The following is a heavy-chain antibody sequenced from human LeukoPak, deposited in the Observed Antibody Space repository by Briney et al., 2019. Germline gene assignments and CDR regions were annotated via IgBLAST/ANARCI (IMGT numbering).Heavy chain of an antibody. D-gene: IGHD2-2*01. CDR3: ARIGCSSTSCYGNSVDP. J-gene: IGHJ5*02. Sequence: ASVKVSFKASGYTFTNYGINWVRQAPGQGLEWMGWISAYNGSPLYAQKFQGRVTMTTDTSTSTAYRELRSLRSDDTAVYYCARIGCSSTSCYGNSVDPWGQGTLVTVSS. V-gene: IGHV1-18*01. CDR2: ISAYNGSP. CDR1: GYTFTNYG.